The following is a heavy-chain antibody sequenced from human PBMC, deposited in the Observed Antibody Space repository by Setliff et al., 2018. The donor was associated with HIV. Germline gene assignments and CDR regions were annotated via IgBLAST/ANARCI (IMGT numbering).Heavy chain of an antibody. Sequence: PSETLSLTCTVSGGSISNGFYWGWVRQPPGKGPEWIGSIDHSGKTFYKSSLKSRVTVSLDTSKIQFSLKLNSVTAADTGVYYCAAFDSGRDVWGQGTLVTVSS. CDR3: AAFDSGRDV. J-gene: IGHJ4*02. CDR1: GGSISNGFY. V-gene: IGHV4-38-2*02. CDR2: IDHSGKT. D-gene: IGHD6-19*01.